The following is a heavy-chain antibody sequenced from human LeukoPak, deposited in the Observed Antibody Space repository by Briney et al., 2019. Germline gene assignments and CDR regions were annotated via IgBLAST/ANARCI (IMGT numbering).Heavy chain of an antibody. D-gene: IGHD3-10*01. J-gene: IGHJ4*02. V-gene: IGHV1-18*04. CDR2: ISAYNGNT. Sequence: ASVKVSCKASGYTFTSYGISWVRQAPGQGPEWMGWISAYNGNTNYAQKLQGRVTMTTDTSTSTAYMELRSLRSDDTAVYYCASSRDYYYGSGSHPNDYWGQGTLVTVSS. CDR3: ASSRDYYYGSGSHPNDY. CDR1: GYTFTSYG.